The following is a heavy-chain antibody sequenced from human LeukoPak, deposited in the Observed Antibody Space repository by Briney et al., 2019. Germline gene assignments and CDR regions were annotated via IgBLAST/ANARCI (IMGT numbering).Heavy chain of an antibody. Sequence: GGSLRLSCAASGFTVSSNYMSWVRQATGKGLEWVSAIGTAGDTYYPGSVKGRFTISRENAKNSLYLQMNSLRAGDTAVYYCARVGYGDYAFDYWGQGTLVTVSS. CDR3: ARVGYGDYAFDY. CDR2: IGTAGDT. V-gene: IGHV3-13*01. J-gene: IGHJ4*02. D-gene: IGHD4-17*01. CDR1: GFTVSSNY.